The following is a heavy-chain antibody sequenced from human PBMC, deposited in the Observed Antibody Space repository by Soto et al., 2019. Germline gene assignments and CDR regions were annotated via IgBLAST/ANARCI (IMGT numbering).Heavy chain of an antibody. D-gene: IGHD1-26*01. J-gene: IGHJ4*02. CDR3: ARGAIVGATWSFDN. CDR2: IYYSGST. V-gene: IGHV4-31*01. CDR1: GGSISSSTYY. Sequence: QVQLQESGPGLVKPSQTLSLTCTVSGGSISSSTYYWTWIRQHPGKGLEWIGYIYYSGSTYYNPSLKSLVTISVDTSKNQFSLNLSSVTAADTAVYYCARGAIVGATWSFDNWGQGTLVTVSS.